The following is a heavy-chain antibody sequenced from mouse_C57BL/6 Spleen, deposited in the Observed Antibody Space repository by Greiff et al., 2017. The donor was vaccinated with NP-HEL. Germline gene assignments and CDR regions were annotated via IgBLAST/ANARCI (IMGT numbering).Heavy chain of an antibody. J-gene: IGHJ2*01. CDR1: GYAFSSYW. Sequence: QVQLQQSGAELVKPGASVKISCKASGYAFSSYWMNWVKQRPGKGLEWIGQLYPGDGDTNYNGKFQGKATLTADKSSSKAYMQLSCLTSEDSAVYFCARFRISYDFDYWGQGTTLTVSS. CDR2: LYPGDGDT. V-gene: IGHV1-80*01. D-gene: IGHD1-1*01. CDR3: ARFRISYDFDY.